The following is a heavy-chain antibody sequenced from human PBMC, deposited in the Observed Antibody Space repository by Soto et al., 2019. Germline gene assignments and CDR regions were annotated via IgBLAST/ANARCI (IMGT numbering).Heavy chain of an antibody. CDR3: ATVCSGGSCYVFDY. J-gene: IGHJ4*02. D-gene: IGHD2-15*01. CDR2: FDPEDGET. CDR1: GYTLTELS. V-gene: IGHV1-24*01. Sequence: ASVKVSCKVSGYTLTELSMHWVRQAPGKGLEWMGGFDPEDGETIYAQKFQGRVTMTEDTSTDTAYMELSSLRSEDTAVYYCATVCSGGSCYVFDYWGQGTLVTVS.